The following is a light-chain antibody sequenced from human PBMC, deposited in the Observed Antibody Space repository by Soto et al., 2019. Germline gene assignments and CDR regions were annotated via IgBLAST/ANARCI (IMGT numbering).Light chain of an antibody. CDR3: SSYTTDSTYV. CDR2: EVS. V-gene: IGLV2-14*01. J-gene: IGLJ1*01. CDR1: SSDVGYYNY. Sequence: QSVLTQPASVSGSPGQSITISCTGTSSDVGYYNYVSWYQQHPGKAPKLMIYEVSNRPSGVSNRFSGSKSANTASLTISGVQAEDEADYYCSSYTTDSTYVFGTGTKVTVL.